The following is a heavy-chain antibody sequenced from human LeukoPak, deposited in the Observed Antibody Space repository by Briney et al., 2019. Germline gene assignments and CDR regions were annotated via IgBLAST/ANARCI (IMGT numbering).Heavy chain of an antibody. J-gene: IGHJ4*02. Sequence: PGGSLRLSCAASGFTLRSYDMSWVRQAPGKGLGWVAASGSGVNSYYADSVRGRFTISRDNSQNTLYLQMDSLRAEDTALYYCAKEYSGYDFDYWGQGTLVTVSS. CDR3: AKEYSGYDFDY. CDR1: GFTLRSYD. CDR2: SGSGVNS. V-gene: IGHV3-23*01. D-gene: IGHD5-12*01.